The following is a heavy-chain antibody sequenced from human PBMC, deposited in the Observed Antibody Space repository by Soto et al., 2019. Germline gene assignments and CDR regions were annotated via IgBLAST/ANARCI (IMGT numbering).Heavy chain of an antibody. D-gene: IGHD2-2*01. J-gene: IGHJ4*02. V-gene: IGHV3-23*01. CDR2: ISGSDDNT. CDR1: GFTFNLYA. Sequence: EVQLLESGGGLVQPGGSLKLSCAASGFTFNLYAMSWVRQAPGKGLEWVSVISGSDDNTYYADSVKGRFTISRDNSKKTLYLQMNSPRVEDTAIYYCAKDIQCSSWPFFFDSWGQRTLVTVSS. CDR3: AKDIQCSSWPFFFDS.